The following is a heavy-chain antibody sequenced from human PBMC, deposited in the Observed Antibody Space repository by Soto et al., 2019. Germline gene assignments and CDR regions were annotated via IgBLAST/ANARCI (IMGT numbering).Heavy chain of an antibody. V-gene: IGHV4-31*03. Sequence: PSETLSLTCTVSGDSLSSGGHYWSWIRQHPGKGLERIGHIYDSVNTYYSPSLRSRVTISADMSKNQFSLNLRSVTAADTAVYYCARVDHRGYFAILTDYWGQGTLVTVSS. CDR1: GDSLSSGGHY. CDR3: ARVDHRGYFAILTDY. CDR2: IYDSVNT. D-gene: IGHD3-9*01. J-gene: IGHJ4*02.